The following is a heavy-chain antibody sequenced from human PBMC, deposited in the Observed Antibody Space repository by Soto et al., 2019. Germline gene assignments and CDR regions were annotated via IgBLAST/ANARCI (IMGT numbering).Heavy chain of an antibody. CDR3: ARDPPGYDFWSGYYFDY. J-gene: IGHJ4*02. V-gene: IGHV1-3*01. Sequence: QVQLVQSGAEVKKPGASVKVSCKASGYTFTSYALHWVRQAPGQRLAWMGWINAGNGNTKYSQKFQGRVNITRDTSASTADMELSSLRSEDTAVYYCARDPPGYDFWSGYYFDYWGQGTLVTVSS. D-gene: IGHD3-3*01. CDR2: INAGNGNT. CDR1: GYTFTSYA.